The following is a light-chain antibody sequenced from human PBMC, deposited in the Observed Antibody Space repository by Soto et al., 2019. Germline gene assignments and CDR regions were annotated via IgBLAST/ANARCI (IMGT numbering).Light chain of an antibody. Sequence: QSSLTQPRSVSGSPGQSFTICCPGTSIDVGGYNYVSWYQQHPDKAPKVMIYDVTKRPSGVPDRFSGSKSGNTASLTISGLQAEDEADYYCCSYAGSYIYVFGTGTKVTVL. CDR1: SIDVGGYNY. V-gene: IGLV2-11*01. CDR2: DVT. CDR3: CSYAGSYIYV. J-gene: IGLJ1*01.